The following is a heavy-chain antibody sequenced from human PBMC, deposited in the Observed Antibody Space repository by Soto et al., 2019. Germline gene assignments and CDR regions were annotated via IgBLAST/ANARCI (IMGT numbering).Heavy chain of an antibody. CDR1: CYTLTNSV. D-gene: IGHD2-21*01. J-gene: IGHJ4*02. V-gene: IGHV1-18*01. CDR2: ISAYNGNT. CDR3: ARDLNSGAVDY. Sequence: HGQLVETGAEGKKPGASVKVSCKASCYTLTNSVISWVRQAPGQGLEWMGWISAYNGNTNYAQKLQGRVTMTTDTSTSTAYMELRSLRSDDTAVYYCARDLNSGAVDYWGQGTLVTVSS.